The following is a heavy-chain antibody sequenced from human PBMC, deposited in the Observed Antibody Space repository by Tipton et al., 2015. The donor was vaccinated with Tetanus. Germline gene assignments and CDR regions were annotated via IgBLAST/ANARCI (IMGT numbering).Heavy chain of an antibody. CDR2: ISYDGNKN. CDR3: ARDRTSNIGPFDN. V-gene: IGHV3-30*04. CDR1: GFTFSSYA. J-gene: IGHJ4*02. Sequence: SLRLSCAASGFTFSSYAMSWVRQAPGKGLEWVAVISYDGNKNYYADSVKGRFSISRDNSKNTVYLQMNSLRPEDSAMYFCARDRTSNIGPFDNWGQGALVTVSP.